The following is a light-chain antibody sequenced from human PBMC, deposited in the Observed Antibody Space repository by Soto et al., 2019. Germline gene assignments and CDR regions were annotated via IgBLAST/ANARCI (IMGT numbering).Light chain of an antibody. CDR1: GSDVGAYNL. Sequence: QSVLTQPASVSGSPGQSITISCAGTGSDVGAYNLASWYQQHPGKAHKLIICEVNTRPSGISNHFSGSKSGDTASLTISGLQAEDEADYFCCSYAGTVAYVFGTGTKVTVL. CDR2: EVN. V-gene: IGLV2-23*02. J-gene: IGLJ1*01. CDR3: CSYAGTVAYV.